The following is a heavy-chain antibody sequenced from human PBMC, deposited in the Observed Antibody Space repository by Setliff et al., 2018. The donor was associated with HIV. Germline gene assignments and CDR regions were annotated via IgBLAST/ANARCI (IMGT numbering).Heavy chain of an antibody. D-gene: IGHD3-10*01. CDR2: IYSTGHT. Sequence: LSLTCLVFSYSITNGNYWAWIRQSPGKGLEWIGSIYSTGHTYYNPSHKSRLTMSVDTAKNRFSLKLISVTAADTAVYYCARDRALRFSKSPSFNYFDVWGQGALVTAPQ. J-gene: IGHJ4*02. CDR3: ARDRALRFSKSPSFNYFDV. V-gene: IGHV4-38-2*02. CDR1: SYSITNGNY.